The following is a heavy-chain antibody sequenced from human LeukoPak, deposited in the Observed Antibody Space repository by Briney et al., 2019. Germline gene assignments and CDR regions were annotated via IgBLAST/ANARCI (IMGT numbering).Heavy chain of an antibody. Sequence: ASVKVSCKASGYTFTSYGISWVRQAPGQGLEWMGWISAYNGNTNYAQKLQGRVTMTTDTSTSTAYMGLRSLRSDDTAVYYCARAGYCSSTSYYILNYYYYYMDVWGKGTTVTVSS. J-gene: IGHJ6*03. CDR3: ARAGYCSSTSYYILNYYYYYMDV. CDR1: GYTFTSYG. D-gene: IGHD2-2*02. V-gene: IGHV1-18*01. CDR2: ISAYNGNT.